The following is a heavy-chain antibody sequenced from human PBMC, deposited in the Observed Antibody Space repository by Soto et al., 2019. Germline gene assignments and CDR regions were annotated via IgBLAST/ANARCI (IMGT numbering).Heavy chain of an antibody. Sequence: GGSLRLSCAASGFTFSSYAMSWVRQAPGKWFEWVSAICGSVGSIYYADSVKGRFTISRDNSKNTLYLQMNSLRAEDTAVYYCAKSAFTKDDPWGQGTLVTVSS. V-gene: IGHV3-23*01. D-gene: IGHD2-8*01. CDR1: GFTFSSYA. CDR2: ICGSVGSI. CDR3: AKSAFTKDDP. J-gene: IGHJ5*02.